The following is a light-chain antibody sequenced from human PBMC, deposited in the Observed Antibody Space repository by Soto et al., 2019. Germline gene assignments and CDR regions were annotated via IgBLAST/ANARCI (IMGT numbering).Light chain of an antibody. V-gene: IGKV1-5*03. Sequence: DIQMTQSPSTLSASVGDRVTITCRASQSISSWLAWYQQKPGKAPKLLIYKASSLESEVPSRFSGSESGTEFTLTISSLQPDDFATYFCLQYSNYWTFGQGTKVEIK. CDR1: QSISSW. CDR2: KAS. CDR3: LQYSNYWT. J-gene: IGKJ1*01.